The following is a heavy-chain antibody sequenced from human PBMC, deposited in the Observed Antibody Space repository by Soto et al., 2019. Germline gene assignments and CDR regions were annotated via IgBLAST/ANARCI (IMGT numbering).Heavy chain of an antibody. J-gene: IGHJ6*02. V-gene: IGHV1-69*13. CDR2: IIPIFGTA. D-gene: IGHD2-15*01. CDR3: AAARCSGGSCYLSDGMDV. Sequence: SVKVSCKASGGTFSSYAISWVRQAPGQGLEWMGGIIPIFGTANYAQKFQGRVTITADESTSTAYMELSSLRSEDTAVYYCAAARCSGGSCYLSDGMDVWGQGTTVTVSS. CDR1: GGTFSSYA.